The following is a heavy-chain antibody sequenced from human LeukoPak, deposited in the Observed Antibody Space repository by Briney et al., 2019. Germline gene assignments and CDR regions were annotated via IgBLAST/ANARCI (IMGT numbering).Heavy chain of an antibody. J-gene: IGHJ3*02. Sequence: GSLRLSCAASGFTFSSYSMNWVRQAPGKGLEWVSSISSSSSYIYYADSVKGRFTISRDNAKNSLYPQMNSLRAEDTAVYYCARDEVTIFGVVTAEAFDIWGQGTMVTVSS. CDR1: GFTFSSYS. CDR3: ARDEVTIFGVVTAEAFDI. D-gene: IGHD3-3*01. CDR2: ISSSSSYI. V-gene: IGHV3-21*01.